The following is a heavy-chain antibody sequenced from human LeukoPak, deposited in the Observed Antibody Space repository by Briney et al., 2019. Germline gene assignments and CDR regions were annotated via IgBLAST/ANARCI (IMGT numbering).Heavy chain of an antibody. J-gene: IGHJ3*02. CDR3: ARDPYSSSWLRGDAFDI. D-gene: IGHD6-13*01. CDR2: ISSSSSYI. Sequence: PGGSLRLSCAASGFTFSSYSMNWVRQAPGKGLEWVSSISSSSSYIYYADSAKGRFTISRDNAKNSLYLQMNSLRAEDTAVYYCARDPYSSSWLRGDAFDIWGQGTMVTVSS. CDR1: GFTFSSYS. V-gene: IGHV3-21*01.